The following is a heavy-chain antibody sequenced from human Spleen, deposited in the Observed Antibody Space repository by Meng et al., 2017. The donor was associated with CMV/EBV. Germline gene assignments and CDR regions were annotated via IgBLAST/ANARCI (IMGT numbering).Heavy chain of an antibody. CDR1: GGSFSGYY. D-gene: IGHD6-19*01. CDR2: ISHSGST. CDR3: ARGRKQWSYVDY. V-gene: IGHV4-34*01. J-gene: IGHJ4*02. Sequence: CALYGGSFSGYYWSWIRQPPGKGLEWIGEISHSGSTNYNPSLQSRVTISLDTSRNRFSLKLNSVTAADTAVYYCARGRKQWSYVDYWGQGTLVTVSS.